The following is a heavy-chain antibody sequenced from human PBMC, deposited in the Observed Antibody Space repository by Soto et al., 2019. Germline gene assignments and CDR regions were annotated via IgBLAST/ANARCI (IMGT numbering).Heavy chain of an antibody. CDR1: GYTFTGYY. J-gene: IGHJ6*02. CDR2: INPNSGGT. CDR3: ARDMGTSAWGYYYGMDV. D-gene: IGHD5-12*01. V-gene: IGHV1-2*04. Sequence: ASVKVSCKASGYTFTGYYMHWVRQAPGQGLEWMGWINPNSGGTNYAQKFQGWVTVTRDTSISTAYMELSRLRSDDTAVYYCARDMGTSAWGYYYGMDVWGHGTTVTVSS.